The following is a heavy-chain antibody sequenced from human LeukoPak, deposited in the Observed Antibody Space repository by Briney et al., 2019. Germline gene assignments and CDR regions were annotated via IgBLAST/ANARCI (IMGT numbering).Heavy chain of an antibody. CDR2: MYFSGST. V-gene: IGHV4-39*02. CDR1: GGSISSGPYY. J-gene: IGHJ5*02. D-gene: IGHD6-13*01. Sequence: NPSETLSLTCTVSGGSISSGPYYWGWIRQPPGKGLEWIGVMYFSGSTHYNPSLKSRFTMSVDTSKNQFSLELSSVTAADTAVYYCARDGSSRPGTNWFDPWGQGTLVTVSS. CDR3: ARDGSSRPGTNWFDP.